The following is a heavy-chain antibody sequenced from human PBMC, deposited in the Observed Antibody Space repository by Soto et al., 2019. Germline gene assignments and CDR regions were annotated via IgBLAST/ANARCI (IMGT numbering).Heavy chain of an antibody. CDR1: GFTFSDYF. J-gene: IGHJ6*02. Sequence: PGGSLRLSCAASGFTFSDYFMTWVCQAPGNGLEWVSFMSRSTNLIYYADSVKGRFTVSRDNAKNSLYLQINSLRVEDTALYYCARPPYTSPNVYYYGIDVWGQGTTVTVSS. D-gene: IGHD6-19*01. CDR3: ARPPYTSPNVYYYGIDV. CDR2: MSRSTNLI. V-gene: IGHV3-11*01.